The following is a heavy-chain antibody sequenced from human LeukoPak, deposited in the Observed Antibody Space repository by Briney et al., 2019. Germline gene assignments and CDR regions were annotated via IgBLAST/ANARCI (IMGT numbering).Heavy chain of an antibody. V-gene: IGHV3-23*01. CDR2: ISTNGVNT. CDR1: GFTFGNYA. J-gene: IGHJ3*02. D-gene: IGHD3-22*01. CDR3: AKDLGDIDVSGYYRPGAFDI. Sequence: GGSLRLSCQTSGFTFGNYAMSWVRQAQGKELEWISAISTNGVNTYYADSVKGRFTISRDNSRHALSLQMNGLRADDTAVYYCAKDLGDIDVSGYYRPGAFDIWGQGTVVTVSS.